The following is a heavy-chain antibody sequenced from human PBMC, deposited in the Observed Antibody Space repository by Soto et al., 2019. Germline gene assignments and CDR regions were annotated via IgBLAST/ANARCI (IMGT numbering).Heavy chain of an antibody. CDR1: GFVFKDSS. V-gene: IGHV3-73*01. Sequence: VLLVESGGGLVQPGGSLKLSCAASGFVFKDSSIHWVRQASGKGLEWVGRIRDRAYSYETAYAASVKGRFTISRDDSSNTAYLQMNSLKAEDTAIYYCTRLISAAQDYWGQGTLVTVSS. CDR3: TRLISAAQDY. J-gene: IGHJ4*02. CDR2: IRDRAYSYET. D-gene: IGHD3-10*01.